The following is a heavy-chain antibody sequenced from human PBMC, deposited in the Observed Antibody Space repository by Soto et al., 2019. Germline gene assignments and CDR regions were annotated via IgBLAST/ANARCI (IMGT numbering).Heavy chain of an antibody. Sequence: PSETLSLTYDVSSGSITTNHAWSWVRQPPGKGLEWIGEIYHSGSTTYTPSLKSRVTLSVDKAKNQFSLTLTSVTTADTAVYYCTRGGYWRFDYWGQGIPVTVSS. CDR3: TRGGYWRFDY. CDR1: SGSITTNHA. V-gene: IGHV4-4*02. CDR2: IYHSGST. D-gene: IGHD1-26*01. J-gene: IGHJ4*02.